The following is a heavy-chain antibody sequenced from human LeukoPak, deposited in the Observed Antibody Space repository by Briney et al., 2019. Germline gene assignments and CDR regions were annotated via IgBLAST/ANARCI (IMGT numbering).Heavy chain of an antibody. CDR3: ARVGNYYDYVWGSYRYSINWFDP. J-gene: IGHJ5*02. CDR2: IYYSGST. Sequence: SETLSLTCTVSGGSISSSSYYWGWIRQPPGKGLEWIGSIYYSGSTYYNPSLKSRVTISVDTSKNQFSLKLSSVTAADTAVYYCARVGNYYDYVWGSYRYSINWFDPWGQGTLVTVSS. D-gene: IGHD3-16*02. V-gene: IGHV4-39*07. CDR1: GGSISSSSYY.